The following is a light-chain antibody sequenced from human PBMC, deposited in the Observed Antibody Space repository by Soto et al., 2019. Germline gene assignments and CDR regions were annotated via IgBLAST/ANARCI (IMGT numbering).Light chain of an antibody. J-gene: IGKJ1*01. CDR3: QQYNSYSPT. CDR1: QGISSW. V-gene: IGKV1-5*01. CDR2: DAS. Sequence: IQMTQSPSTLSASVGDRVTIPCRASQGISSWLAWYQHKPGRAPKLLIYDASNLESGVPSRFSGSGSGTEFTLTITSLQPDDFATYYCQQYNSYSPTFGQGTKVDIK.